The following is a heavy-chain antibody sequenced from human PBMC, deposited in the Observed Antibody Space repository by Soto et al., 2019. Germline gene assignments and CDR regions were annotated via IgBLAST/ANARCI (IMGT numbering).Heavy chain of an antibody. J-gene: IGHJ6*02. CDR3: ARDLEDIVVVAAMGPTSGMDA. Sequence: ASVKVSCKASGYTFTSYYMHWVRQAPGQGLEWMGIINPSGGSTSYAQKFQGRVTMTRDTSTSTVYMELSSLRSEDTAVYYCARDLEDIVVVAAMGPTSGMDAWAQGNTLTVSS. D-gene: IGHD2-15*01. CDR2: INPSGGST. V-gene: IGHV1-46*01. CDR1: GYTFTSYY.